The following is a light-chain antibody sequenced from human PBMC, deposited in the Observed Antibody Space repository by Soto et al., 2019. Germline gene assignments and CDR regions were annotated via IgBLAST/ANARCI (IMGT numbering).Light chain of an antibody. V-gene: IGKV3-20*01. CDR1: QSVPSSY. CDR2: DAS. Sequence: EMVLTQSPGTLSLSPGERATLSCRASQSVPSSYLAWYQQRPGQAPRLLIYDASRRATGIPDRFSGSESGTDFTLTISSLEPEDFAVYYWHQYAWSPLTFGQGTRLEIK. J-gene: IGKJ5*01. CDR3: HQYAWSPLT.